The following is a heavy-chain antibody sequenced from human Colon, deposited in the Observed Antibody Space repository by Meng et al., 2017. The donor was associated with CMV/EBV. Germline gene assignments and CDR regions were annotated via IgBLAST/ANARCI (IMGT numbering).Heavy chain of an antibody. J-gene: IGHJ6*02. CDR2: ISSESEST. V-gene: IGHV3-23*01. CDR3: AKVNMGAITYDYGLDV. Sequence: GESLKISCAASGFSFSSWSMNWVRQAPGKGLEWVSSISSESESTNYADSVKGRFTISRDNSKNTLYLQMNSLRAEDTAVYYCAKVNMGAITYDYGLDVWGQGTTVTVSS. D-gene: IGHD1-26*01. CDR1: GFSFSSWS.